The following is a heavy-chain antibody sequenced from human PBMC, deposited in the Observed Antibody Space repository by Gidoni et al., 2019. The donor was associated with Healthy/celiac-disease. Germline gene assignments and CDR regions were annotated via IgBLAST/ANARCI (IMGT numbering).Heavy chain of an antibody. CDR3: AKDPLWGSSWSPAAVSLFDP. J-gene: IGHJ5*02. V-gene: IGHV3-23*01. CDR1: GFTFSSYA. CDR2: ISGSVVST. Sequence: EVQLLESGGGLVQPGGSLSLSCAASGFTFSSYAMSWVRQAPGKVLEWVSSISGSVVSTYYADAVKGLFTISRDNSKNTLFLQMNILRAEDTAVYYCAKDPLWGSSWSPAAVSLFDPWGQGTLVTVSS. D-gene: IGHD6-13*01.